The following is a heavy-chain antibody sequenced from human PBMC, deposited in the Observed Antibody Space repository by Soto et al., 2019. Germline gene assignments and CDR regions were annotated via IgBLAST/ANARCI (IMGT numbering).Heavy chain of an antibody. CDR3: ARDRSRRDGLSPNGFDP. V-gene: IGHV3-21*01. Sequence: GGSLRLSCAASGFTFSSYSMNWVRQAPGKGLERVSSISSVSSYMYYADSVKGRFTISRDNDKKSLDLQMNSLRAEDSAVYYCARDRSRRDGLSPNGFDPWGQGTLVTVSS. J-gene: IGHJ5*02. D-gene: IGHD4-17*01. CDR2: ISSVSSYM. CDR1: GFTFSSYS.